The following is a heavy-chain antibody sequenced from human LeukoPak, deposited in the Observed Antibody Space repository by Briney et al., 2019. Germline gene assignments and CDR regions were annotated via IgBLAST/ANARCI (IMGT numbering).Heavy chain of an antibody. CDR3: ARCYYGSGSYSDY. CDR1: GFTFSSYG. CDR2: IWYDGSNK. Sequence: GGSLRLSCAASGFTFSSYGMHWVRQAPGKGLEWVAVIWYDGSNKYYADSVKGRFTISRDNSKNTLYLQMNSLTAEDTAEYYCARCYYGSGSYSDYWGQGTLVTVSS. V-gene: IGHV3-33*01. J-gene: IGHJ4*02. D-gene: IGHD3-10*01.